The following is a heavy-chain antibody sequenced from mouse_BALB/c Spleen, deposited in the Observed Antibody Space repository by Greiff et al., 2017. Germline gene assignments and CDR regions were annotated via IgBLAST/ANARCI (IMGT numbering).Heavy chain of an antibody. J-gene: IGHJ4*01. Sequence: EVMLVESGGGLVKPGGSLKLSCAASGFTFSSYTMSWVRQTPEKRLEWVATISSGGSYTYYPDSVKGRFTISRDNAKNTLYLQMSSLKSEDTAMYYCTRDPAGTGAMDYWGQGTSVTVSS. CDR1: GFTFSSYT. CDR3: TRDPAGTGAMDY. V-gene: IGHV5-6-4*01. CDR2: ISSGGSYT. D-gene: IGHD4-1*01.